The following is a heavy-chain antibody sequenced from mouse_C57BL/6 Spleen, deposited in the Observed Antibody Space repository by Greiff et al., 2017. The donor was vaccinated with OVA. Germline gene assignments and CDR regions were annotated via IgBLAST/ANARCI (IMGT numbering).Heavy chain of an antibody. Sequence: DVMLVESGGGLVKPGGSLKLSCAASGFTFSDYGMHWVRQAPEQGLEWVAYISSGSSTIYYADTVKGRFTIARDNAKNTLFLQMTSLRSEDTAVYYCAYYGSSSDYAMDYWGQGTSVTVSS. CDR1: GFTFSDYG. V-gene: IGHV5-17*01. D-gene: IGHD1-1*01. CDR2: ISSGSSTI. CDR3: AYYGSSSDYAMDY. J-gene: IGHJ4*01.